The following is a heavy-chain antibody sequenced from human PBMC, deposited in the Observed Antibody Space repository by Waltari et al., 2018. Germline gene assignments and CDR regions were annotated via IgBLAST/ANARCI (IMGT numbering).Heavy chain of an antibody. D-gene: IGHD5-12*01. V-gene: IGHV1-24*01. CDR2: FDPEDGET. J-gene: IGHJ4*02. CDR1: GYTLTELS. CDR3: ATDLGVIDGYNYVVDFDY. Sequence: QVQLVQSGAEVKKPGASVKVSCKVYGYTLTELSLHCWRKAPGPGLEWMGGFDPEDGETIYAQKFQGRVTMTEDTSTDTAYMELSSLRSEDTAVYYCATDLGVIDGYNYVVDFDYWGQGTLVTVSS.